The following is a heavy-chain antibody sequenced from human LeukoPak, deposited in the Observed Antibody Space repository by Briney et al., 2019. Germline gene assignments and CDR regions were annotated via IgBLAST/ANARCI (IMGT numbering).Heavy chain of an antibody. Sequence: GGSLRLSCAASGFTFSSYAMSWVRQTPGKGLEWVSAISGSGGGTFYADSVKGRLTISRDNSKNTLYLQMNSLRAEDTAVYYCAKDRGDSSGPTGYWGQGTMVTVSS. D-gene: IGHD3-22*01. V-gene: IGHV3-23*01. J-gene: IGHJ4*02. CDR2: ISGSGGGT. CDR1: GFTFSSYA. CDR3: AKDRGDSSGPTGY.